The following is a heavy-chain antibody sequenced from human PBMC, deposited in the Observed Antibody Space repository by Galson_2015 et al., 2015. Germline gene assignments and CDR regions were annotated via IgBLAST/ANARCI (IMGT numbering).Heavy chain of an antibody. J-gene: IGHJ4*02. CDR2: IWYDGRNK. D-gene: IGHD6-19*01. CDR1: GFTFSRYG. Sequence: SLRLSCAASGFTFSRYGMHWVRQAPGKGLEWVAIIWYDGRNKNYADSVKGRLTISRDNSKNTLYLQMDSLRVDDTAVYYCARDQGISVAGSPPFDYWGQGTLVSVYS. V-gene: IGHV3-33*01. CDR3: ARDQGISVAGSPPFDY.